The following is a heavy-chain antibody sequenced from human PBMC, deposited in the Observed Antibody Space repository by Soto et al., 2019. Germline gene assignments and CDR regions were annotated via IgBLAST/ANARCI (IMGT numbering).Heavy chain of an antibody. Sequence: SETLSLTCTVSGGAISSYYWSWIRQPPGKGLEWIGYIYYSGSTNYNPSLKSRVTISVDTSKNQFSLKLSSVTAADTAVYYCARELMVRGVNCYYYGMDVWGQGTTVTVSS. CDR2: IYYSGST. CDR3: ARELMVRGVNCYYYGMDV. CDR1: GGAISSYY. J-gene: IGHJ6*02. D-gene: IGHD3-10*01. V-gene: IGHV4-59*01.